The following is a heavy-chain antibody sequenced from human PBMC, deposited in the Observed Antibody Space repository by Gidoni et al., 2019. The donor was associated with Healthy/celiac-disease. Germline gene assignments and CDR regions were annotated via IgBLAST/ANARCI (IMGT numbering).Heavy chain of an antibody. J-gene: IGHJ4*02. V-gene: IGHV3-21*01. CDR3: ARVPFRALYCSSTSCSHFDY. CDR2: ISSSSSYI. CDR1: GFTFSSYS. D-gene: IGHD2-2*01. Sequence: EVQLVESGGGMVKPGGSLRLSCAASGFTFSSYSMNWVRQAPGKGREWVSSISSSSSYIYYAASVKGRFTISRDNAKNSLYLQMNSLRAEDTAVYYCARVPFRALYCSSTSCSHFDYWGQGTLVTVSS.